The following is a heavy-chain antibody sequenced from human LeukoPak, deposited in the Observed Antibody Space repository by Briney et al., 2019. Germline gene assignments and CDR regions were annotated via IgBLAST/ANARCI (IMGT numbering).Heavy chain of an antibody. J-gene: IGHJ6*03. V-gene: IGHV1-69*06. CDR2: IIPIFGTA. Sequence: SVKVSCKASGGTFSSYAISWVRQAPGQGLEWMGGIIPIFGTANYAQKFQGRVTITADKSTSTAYMELSSLRSEDTAVYYCAREAPLGGYYYMDVWGKGTTVTVSS. CDR3: AREAPLGGYYYMDV. CDR1: GGTFSSYA. D-gene: IGHD2-15*01.